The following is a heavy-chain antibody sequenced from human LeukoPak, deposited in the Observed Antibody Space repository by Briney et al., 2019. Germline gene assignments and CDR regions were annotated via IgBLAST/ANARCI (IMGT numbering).Heavy chain of an antibody. J-gene: IGHJ4*02. Sequence: GGSLRLSCAASGFTFSSYAMSWVRQAPGKGLEWVSAISGSGGSTYYADSVKGRFTISRDNSKNTLYLLMNSLRAEDTAVYYCAKDFSLESALTDIVVEPAVNWGGDYWGQGTLVTVSS. CDR1: GFTFSSYA. CDR2: ISGSGGST. CDR3: AKDFSLESALTDIVVEPAVNWGGDY. D-gene: IGHD2-2*01. V-gene: IGHV3-23*01.